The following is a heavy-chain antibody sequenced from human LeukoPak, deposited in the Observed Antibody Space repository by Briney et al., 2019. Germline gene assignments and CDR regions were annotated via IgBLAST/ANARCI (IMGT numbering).Heavy chain of an antibody. CDR3: ARGSGYDSSYFDY. CDR2: ISYDGSNK. D-gene: IGHD5-12*01. CDR1: GFTFSSYA. J-gene: IGHJ4*02. Sequence: GGSLRLSCAASGFTFSSYAIHWVRQAPGKGLEWVAVISYDGSNKYYADSVKGRFTFSRDNSKNTLYLQMNSLRAEDTAVYYCARGSGYDSSYFDYWEQGTLVTVSS. V-gene: IGHV3-30*04.